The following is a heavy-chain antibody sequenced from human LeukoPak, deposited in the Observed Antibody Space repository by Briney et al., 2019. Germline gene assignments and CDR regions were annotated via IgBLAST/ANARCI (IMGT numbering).Heavy chain of an antibody. Sequence: SETLSLTCTVSGGPISSYYWSWIRQPPGKALEWIGYIYYRGSPNYNPSLKSRVTISIDTSKNQFSLRLSSVTAADTAVYYCARDGGDEILDYWGQGTLVTVSS. CDR1: GGPISSYY. CDR3: ARDGGDEILDY. V-gene: IGHV4-59*01. J-gene: IGHJ4*02. D-gene: IGHD4-17*01. CDR2: IYYRGSP.